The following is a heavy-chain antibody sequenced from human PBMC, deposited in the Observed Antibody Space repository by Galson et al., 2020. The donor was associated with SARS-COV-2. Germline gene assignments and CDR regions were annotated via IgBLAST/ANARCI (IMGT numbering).Heavy chain of an antibody. CDR1: GGSISNYY. D-gene: IGHD3-22*01. CDR2: IYTSGST. J-gene: IGHJ3*02. CDR3: ARDGLYYYDSSGYRNDAFDI. V-gene: IGHV4-4*07. Sequence: SETLSLTCTVSGGSISNYYWSWIRQPAGTGLEWIGRIYTSGSTHYNPSLKSRVTMSVDTSKNQFSLKLSSVTAADTAVYYCARDGLYYYDSSGYRNDAFDIWGQGTMVTVSS.